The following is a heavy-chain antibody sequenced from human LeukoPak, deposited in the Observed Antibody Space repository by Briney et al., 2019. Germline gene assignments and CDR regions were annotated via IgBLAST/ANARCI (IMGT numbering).Heavy chain of an antibody. CDR1: GVSMNYYF. Sequence: KPSETLSLTCTVSGVSMNYYFWNWIRQPAGEGLQWIGRIHSRGTTNYNPSLKSRVTMSIDMSKNQFSLRLTSVTAADTAVYYCARVPPDYNDLRDALDLWGQGTVVTVSS. D-gene: IGHD4-17*01. V-gene: IGHV4-4*07. CDR3: ARVPPDYNDLRDALDL. J-gene: IGHJ3*01. CDR2: IHSRGTT.